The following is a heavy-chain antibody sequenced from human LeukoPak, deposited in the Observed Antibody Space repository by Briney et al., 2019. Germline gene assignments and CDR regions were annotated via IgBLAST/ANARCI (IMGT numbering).Heavy chain of an antibody. Sequence: PGGSLRLSCAASGFTFTTYGMHWVRQAPGKGLEWVAFIYYDGSNIYYADYVKGLFTISRDISKNTLYLQMDSLRAEDTAIYYCARDWKTNSFDYWGQGTLVTVSS. V-gene: IGHV3-33*08. D-gene: IGHD1-1*01. CDR1: GFTFTTYG. CDR2: IYYDGSNI. CDR3: ARDWKTNSFDY. J-gene: IGHJ4*02.